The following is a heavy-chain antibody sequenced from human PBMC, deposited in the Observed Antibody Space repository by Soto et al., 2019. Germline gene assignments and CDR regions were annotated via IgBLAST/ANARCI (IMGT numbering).Heavy chain of an antibody. CDR2: INHSGST. Sequence: SETLSLTCAVYGGSFSGYYWSWIRQPPGKGLEWIGEINHSGSTNYNPSLKSRVTISVDTSKNQFSLKLSSVTAADTAVYYCAREGLLRFLEWPQQKRYYYYYMDVWGKGTTVTVSS. D-gene: IGHD3-3*01. J-gene: IGHJ6*03. CDR3: AREGLLRFLEWPQQKRYYYYYMDV. CDR1: GGSFSGYY. V-gene: IGHV4-34*01.